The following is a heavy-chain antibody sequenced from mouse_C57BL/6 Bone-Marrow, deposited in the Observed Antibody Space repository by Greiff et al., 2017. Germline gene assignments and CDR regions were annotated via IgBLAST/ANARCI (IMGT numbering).Heavy chain of an antibody. D-gene: IGHD1-1*01. J-gene: IGHJ2*01. V-gene: IGHV5-4*01. Sequence: EVKLVESGGGLVKPGGSLKLSCAASGFTFSSYAMSWVRQTPEKRLEWVATISRDNAKNNLYLQMSHLKSEDTAMYYGARDRYYGSIYGDYFDYWGQGTTLTVSS. CDR3: ARDRYYGSIYGDYFDY. CDR1: GFTFSSYA.